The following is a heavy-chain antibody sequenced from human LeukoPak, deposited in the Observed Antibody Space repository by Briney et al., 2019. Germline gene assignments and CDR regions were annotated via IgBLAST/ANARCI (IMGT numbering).Heavy chain of an antibody. CDR1: GASISSTNW. V-gene: IGHV4-4*02. J-gene: IGHJ5*02. CDR2: MHHSGRT. Sequence: SETLSLTCAISGASISSTNWWIWVRQPPGKGLEWIGEMHHSGRTNYNPSLKSRITISVGKSKNQVFLRLNSVAAADTALYYCARAQEGCSRASCYLEPWGQGTLVTVSS. D-gene: IGHD2-2*01. CDR3: ARAQEGCSRASCYLEP.